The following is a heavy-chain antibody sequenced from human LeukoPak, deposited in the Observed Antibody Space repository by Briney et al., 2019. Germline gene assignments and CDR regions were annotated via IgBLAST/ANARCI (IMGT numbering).Heavy chain of an antibody. CDR3: ARSNDYDYHFNY. J-gene: IGHJ4*02. CDR2: FIPILDTT. Sequence: ASVQVSCKASGGSFNNYAVTWVRQAPGQGLEWMGGFIPILDTTNYAPNFRGRVTITTDESSTTAYMELSSLKWEDTALYYCARSNDYDYHFNYWGQGTLVTVSS. D-gene: IGHD5-12*01. CDR1: GGSFNNYA. V-gene: IGHV1-69*05.